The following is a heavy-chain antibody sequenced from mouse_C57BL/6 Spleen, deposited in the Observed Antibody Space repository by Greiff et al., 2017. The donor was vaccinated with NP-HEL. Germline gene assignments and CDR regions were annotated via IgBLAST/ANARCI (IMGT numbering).Heavy chain of an antibody. V-gene: IGHV1-64*01. CDR2: IHPNSGST. J-gene: IGHJ2*01. D-gene: IGHD2-5*01. CDR1: GYTFTSYW. Sequence: QVQLQQSGAELVKPGASVKLSCKASGYTFTSYWMHWVKQRPGQGLEWIVMIHPNSGSTNYNEKFKSKATLTVDKSSSTAYMQLSSLTSEDSAVYYCARKHYSKTDYWGQGTTLTVSS. CDR3: ARKHYSKTDY.